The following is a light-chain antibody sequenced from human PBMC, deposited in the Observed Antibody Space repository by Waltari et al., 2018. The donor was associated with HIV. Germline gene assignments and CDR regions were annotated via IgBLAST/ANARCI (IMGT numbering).Light chain of an antibody. Sequence: EMIMTQSPVTLSVSPGERVTLSCRASQSISSNLAWYQQKPGQFPRLLIFGSSTRAAGVPARFSGSGSGTEFTLTIDSLQSEDFAFYYCQQYNNWPTFGQGTKLEIK. J-gene: IGKJ2*01. CDR1: QSISSN. V-gene: IGKV3-15*01. CDR2: GSS. CDR3: QQYNNWPT.